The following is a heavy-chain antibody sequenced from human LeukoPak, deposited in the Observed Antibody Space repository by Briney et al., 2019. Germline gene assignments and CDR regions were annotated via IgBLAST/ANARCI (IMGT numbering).Heavy chain of an antibody. V-gene: IGHV3-30*18. J-gene: IGHJ5*02. CDR2: ISYDGSNK. Sequence: GRSPRLSCAASGFTFSSYGMHWVRQAPGKGLEWVAVISYDGSNKYYADSVKGRSTISRDNSKNTLYLQMNSLRAEDTAVYYCAKDRSVRLRYVFDPWGQGTLVTVSS. CDR3: AKDRSVRLRYVFDP. D-gene: IGHD3-9*01. CDR1: GFTFSSYG.